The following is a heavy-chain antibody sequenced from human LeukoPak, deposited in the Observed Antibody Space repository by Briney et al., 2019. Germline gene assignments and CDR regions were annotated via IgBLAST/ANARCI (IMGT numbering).Heavy chain of an antibody. V-gene: IGHV3-66*02. D-gene: IGHD1-26*01. J-gene: IGHJ4*02. Sequence: PGGSLRLSCVASGLGTYSNYMSWVRQPPGKGLEWVSVVYSGGSTNHAESVRGRFIVSRDLSRNTIYLQMNDLRPEDTAVYYCARDLGWDNITSFHFWGQGVLVTVSS. CDR3: ARDLGWDNITSFHF. CDR1: GLGTYSNY. CDR2: VYSGGST.